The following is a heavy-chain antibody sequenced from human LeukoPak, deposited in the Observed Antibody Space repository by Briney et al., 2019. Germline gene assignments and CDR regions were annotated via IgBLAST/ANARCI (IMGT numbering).Heavy chain of an antibody. D-gene: IGHD3-10*01. CDR2: MNPNSGNT. CDR1: GYPFTSYE. CDR3: ARFFGSYSDY. V-gene: IGHV1-8*01. Sequence: ASVKVSCKASGYPFTSYEINWVRQATGEGLEWMGWMNPNSGNTGYAQKFQGRVTITRNTSISTAYMELSSLRSEDTAVYYCARFFGSYSDYWGQGTLVTVSS. J-gene: IGHJ4*01.